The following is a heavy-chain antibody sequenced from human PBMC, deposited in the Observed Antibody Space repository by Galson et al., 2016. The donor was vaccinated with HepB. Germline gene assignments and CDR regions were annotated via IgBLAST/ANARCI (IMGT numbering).Heavy chain of an antibody. Sequence: TLSLTCTVSGDSISSEGYYWTWARLLPGKGLEWIANIYYSGRSHSNPSLESRVTTSVATSKNQFSLKLSSVTAADTAVYYCARTRGDWGSYYYYFGMDVWGRGTTVTVSS. CDR1: GDSISSEGYY. J-gene: IGHJ6*02. V-gene: IGHV4-31*03. D-gene: IGHD7-27*01. CDR2: IYYSGRS. CDR3: ARTRGDWGSYYYYFGMDV.